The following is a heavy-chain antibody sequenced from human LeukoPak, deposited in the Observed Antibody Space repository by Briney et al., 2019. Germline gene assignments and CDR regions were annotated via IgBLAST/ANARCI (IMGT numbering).Heavy chain of an antibody. CDR2: IDSDGKTI. D-gene: IGHD5-24*01. CDR1: RFKFNDYY. J-gene: IGHJ4*02. Sequence: GGSLRLSCVASRFKFNDYYMGWIRQAPGKGLEWLAYIDSDGKTIDYADSVKGRFTISRDNAKNSLYLQMNSLRAEDTAVYYCAREHGMSTMSYWGQGTLVTVSS. V-gene: IGHV3-11*04. CDR3: AREHGMSTMSY.